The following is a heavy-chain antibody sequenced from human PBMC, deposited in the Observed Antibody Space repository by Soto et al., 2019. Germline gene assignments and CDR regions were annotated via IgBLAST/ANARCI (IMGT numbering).Heavy chain of an antibody. CDR2: ISYSGST. V-gene: IGHV4-59*01. CDR3: ASSSPHYDFWSGYSFWDAFDI. J-gene: IGHJ3*02. CDR1: GGSISSYY. D-gene: IGHD3-3*01. Sequence: TLSLTCTVSGGSISSYYWSWIRQPPGKGLEWIGYISYSGSTNYNPSLKSRVTISVDTSKNQFSLKLSSVTAADTAVYYCASSSPHYDFWSGYSFWDAFDIWGQGTMVTVS.